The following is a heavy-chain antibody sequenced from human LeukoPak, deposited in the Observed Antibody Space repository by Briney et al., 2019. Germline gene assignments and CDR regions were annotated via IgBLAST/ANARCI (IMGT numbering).Heavy chain of an antibody. CDR2: ISSSGSTI. CDR3: ARVGGSHYGSGSYYLWFDP. CDR1: GFTFSSYE. D-gene: IGHD3-10*01. Sequence: GGSLRLSCAASGFTFSSYEMNWVRQAPGKGLEWVSYISSSGSTIYYADSVKGRFTISRDNAKNSLYLQMNSLRAEDTAVYYCARVGGSHYGSGSYYLWFDPWGQGTLVTVSS. J-gene: IGHJ5*02. V-gene: IGHV3-48*03.